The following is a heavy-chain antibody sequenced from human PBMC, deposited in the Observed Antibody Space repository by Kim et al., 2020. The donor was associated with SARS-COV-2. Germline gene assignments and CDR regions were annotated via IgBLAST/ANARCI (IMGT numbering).Heavy chain of an antibody. CDR3: ARRAAGTYYFDY. D-gene: IGHD6-13*01. Sequence: KDNPALKSRVTMSVDTSTNELSRKLGSGTAADTAVYYCARRAAGTYYFDYWGQGTLVTVSS. J-gene: IGHJ4*02. V-gene: IGHV4-4*07.